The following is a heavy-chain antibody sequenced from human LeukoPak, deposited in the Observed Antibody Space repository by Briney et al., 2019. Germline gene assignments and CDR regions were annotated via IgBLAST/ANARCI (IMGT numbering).Heavy chain of an antibody. CDR2: IYYSGST. V-gene: IGHV4-38-2*02. Sequence: SETLSLTCTVSGYSISSGYYWGWIRQPPGKGLEWIGSIYYSGSTYYNPSLKSRVTISVDTSKNQFSLKLSSVTAADTAVYYCASRRYWGQGTLVTVSS. CDR1: GYSISSGYY. CDR3: ASRRY. J-gene: IGHJ4*02.